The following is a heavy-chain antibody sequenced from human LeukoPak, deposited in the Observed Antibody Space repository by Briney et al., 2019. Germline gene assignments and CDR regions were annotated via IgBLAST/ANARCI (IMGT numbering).Heavy chain of an antibody. D-gene: IGHD2-21*02. J-gene: IGHJ2*01. CDR1: GFTFSSSS. Sequence: GGSLRLSCAASGFTFSSSSLRWVRQAPGKGLEWVSGILGSGVTTYYADSVKGRFTISRDNSKNTLYLQMNSLRAEDTAVYYCAKDRVTASWYFDLWGRGTLVTVSS. CDR3: AKDRVTASWYFDL. CDR2: ILGSGVTT. V-gene: IGHV3-23*01.